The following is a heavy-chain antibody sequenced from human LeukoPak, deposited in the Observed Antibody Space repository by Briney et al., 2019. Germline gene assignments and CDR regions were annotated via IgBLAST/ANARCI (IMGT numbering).Heavy chain of an antibody. J-gene: IGHJ4*02. CDR3: ARDYASDY. CDR2: IKGDESYT. Sequence: GGSLRLSCAASGFTYSRYWMHWVRQVPGKGLVWVARIKGDESYTFYADSVKGRFTISRDNVKNSLYLQMSSLRAEDTAVYYCARDYASDYWGQGTLATVSS. D-gene: IGHD3-10*01. CDR1: GFTYSRYW. V-gene: IGHV3-74*01.